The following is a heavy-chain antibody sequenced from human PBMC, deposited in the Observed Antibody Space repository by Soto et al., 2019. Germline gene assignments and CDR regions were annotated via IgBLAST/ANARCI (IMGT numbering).Heavy chain of an antibody. CDR2: ISAYNGNT. CDR1: GYTFTSYG. CDR3: ARFALRFLEWSHPQYYYYGMDV. Sequence: ASVKVSCKASGYTFTSYGISWVRQAPGQGREWMGWISAYNGNTNYAQKLQGRVTMTTDTSTSTAYMELRSLRSDDTAVYYCARFALRFLEWSHPQYYYYGMDVWGQGTTVTVSS. D-gene: IGHD3-3*01. V-gene: IGHV1-18*01. J-gene: IGHJ6*02.